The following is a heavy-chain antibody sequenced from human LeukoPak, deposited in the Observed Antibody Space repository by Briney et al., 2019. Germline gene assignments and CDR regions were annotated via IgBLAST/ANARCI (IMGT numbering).Heavy chain of an antibody. CDR2: INYSGAT. V-gene: IGHV4-34*01. CDR3: ALIDIDYWRDVSDY. Sequence: SETLSLTCAGYGGSFSNYHWGWIRQPPGKGLGWIGEINYSGATTYNPSLKKRVTISLDTSKRQFSLSVDAMTGSHTAVYYCALIDIDYWRDVSDYWGQGTLVPVSS. CDR1: GGSFSNYH. D-gene: IGHD3/OR15-3a*01. J-gene: IGHJ4*02.